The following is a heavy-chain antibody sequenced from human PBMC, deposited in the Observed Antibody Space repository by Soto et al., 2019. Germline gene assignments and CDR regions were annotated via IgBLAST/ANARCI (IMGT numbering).Heavy chain of an antibody. J-gene: IGHJ4*02. D-gene: IGHD1-1*01. CDR1: GGSFSGYY. Sequence: TSETLSLTCAVSGGSFSGYYWSWIRQPPGKGLEWIGEIDHSGNSNYNPSLKSRVTISVDTSKNHSSLKLTSVTAADTAVYYCARVPPGWQQPFDYWGQGTLVTVSS. CDR3: ARVPPGWQQPFDY. CDR2: IDHSGNS. V-gene: IGHV4-34*01.